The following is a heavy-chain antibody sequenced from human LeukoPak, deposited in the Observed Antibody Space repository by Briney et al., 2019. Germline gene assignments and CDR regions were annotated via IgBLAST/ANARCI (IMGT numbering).Heavy chain of an antibody. CDR3: ARGVAGVYFYYYMDV. D-gene: IGHD1-14*01. Sequence: ASVKVSCKASGYTFTGYYMHWVRQAPGQGLEWMGWINPNSGGTNYAQKFQGRVTMTRDTSISTAYMELSSLRSDDTAVYYCARGVAGVYFYYYMDVWGKGTAVTVSS. V-gene: IGHV1-2*02. J-gene: IGHJ6*03. CDR1: GYTFTGYY. CDR2: INPNSGGT.